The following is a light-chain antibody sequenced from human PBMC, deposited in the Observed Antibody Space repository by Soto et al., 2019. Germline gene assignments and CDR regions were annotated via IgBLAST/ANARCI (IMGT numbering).Light chain of an antibody. CDR2: DND. CDR3: GTWYISPSVSV. Sequence: QSVLTQPPSVSAAPGQKVTISCSGSSSNVGNNYVSWYQHLPATTPKILIYDNDHRPSGIPSRFSSSKSGTSATLGITGRQPGDDADYYCGTWYISPSVSVFGTGTKLTVL. J-gene: IGLJ1*01. CDR1: SSNVGNNY. V-gene: IGLV1-51*01.